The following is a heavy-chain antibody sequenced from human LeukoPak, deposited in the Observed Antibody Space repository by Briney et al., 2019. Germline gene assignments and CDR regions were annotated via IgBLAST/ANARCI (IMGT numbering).Heavy chain of an antibody. CDR3: AKDAVYCSSTSCYGREGGEIDY. V-gene: IGHV3-30*18. D-gene: IGHD2-2*01. Sequence: PGGSLRLSCAASGFTFSSYAMRWVRQAPGKGLEWVAVISYDGSNKYYADSVKGRFTISRDNSKNTLYLQMNSLRAEDTAVYYCAKDAVYCSSTSCYGREGGEIDYWGQGTLVTVSS. J-gene: IGHJ4*02. CDR2: ISYDGSNK. CDR1: GFTFSSYA.